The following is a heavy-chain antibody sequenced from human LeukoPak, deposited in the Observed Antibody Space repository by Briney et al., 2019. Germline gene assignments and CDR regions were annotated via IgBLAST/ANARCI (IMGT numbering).Heavy chain of an antibody. V-gene: IGHV3-48*01. CDR3: ARGGAARPDI. CDR2: ISSSSSSI. CDR1: EFTFSNYG. Sequence: GGSLRLSCAASEFTFSNYGMNWVRQTPGKGLEWVPYISSSSSSIYYADSVRGRFTISRDNAKNSLYLQMNSLRAEDTAVYYCARGGAARPDIWGQGTMVIVSS. J-gene: IGHJ3*02. D-gene: IGHD6-6*01.